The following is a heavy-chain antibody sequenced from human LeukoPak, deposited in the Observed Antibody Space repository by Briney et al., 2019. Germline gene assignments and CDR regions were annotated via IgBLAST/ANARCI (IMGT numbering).Heavy chain of an antibody. Sequence: GGSLRLSCAASGFTFSSYAMSWVRQAPGKGLEWVSAISGSGGSTDYADSVKGRFTISRDNSKSTLYLQMNSLRVEDTVVYYCATDSSSWYFDSWGQGTLVTVSS. CDR2: ISGSGGST. J-gene: IGHJ4*02. CDR1: GFTFSSYA. V-gene: IGHV3-23*01. CDR3: ATDSSSWYFDS. D-gene: IGHD6-13*01.